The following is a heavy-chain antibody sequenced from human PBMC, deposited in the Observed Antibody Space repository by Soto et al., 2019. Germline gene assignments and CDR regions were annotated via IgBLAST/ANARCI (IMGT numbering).Heavy chain of an antibody. Sequence: EVKLVESGGGLVQPGGSLRLSCAASGLNFSTYGMNWVRQAPGTGLEWVSSIDSSGSYIYYADAVEGRFTISRDNSKKSLYLQRNRLKTDDTAIDFCARDETAGGSLSDWGHGPRVPVSS. CDR3: ARDETAGGSLSD. J-gene: IGHJ4*01. D-gene: IGHD6-13*01. CDR1: GLNFSTYG. V-gene: IGHV3-21*01. CDR2: IDSSGSYI.